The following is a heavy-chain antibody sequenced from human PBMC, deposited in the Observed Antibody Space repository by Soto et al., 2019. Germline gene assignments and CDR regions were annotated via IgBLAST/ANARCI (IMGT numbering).Heavy chain of an antibody. CDR3: ARSRSGAVPDSFGY. CDR2: ISKDGSVQ. V-gene: IGHV3-30-3*01. J-gene: IGHJ4*02. Sequence: VQLVESGGRVVQHGRSLRLSCAASGFMFNRYAIHWVRQIPGKGLEWVAVISKDGSVQYYADSVRGRFFISRDKSKDTVYLEMNSLRVEDTALFFCARSRSGAVPDSFGYWGQGTPVTVSS. CDR1: GFMFNRYA. D-gene: IGHD3-3*01.